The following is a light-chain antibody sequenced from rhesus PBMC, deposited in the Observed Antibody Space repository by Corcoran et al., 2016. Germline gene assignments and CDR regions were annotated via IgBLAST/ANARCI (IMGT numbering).Light chain of an antibody. V-gene: IGKV3-35*01. J-gene: IGKJ1*01. CDR2: DAS. Sequence: EIVLTQSPATLSLSPGERATLSCRASQSVSSSLAWYQQKPGQAPRLLIYDASSRATGIPDRFSGSGSGTDFTLTISGLEPEDVGVYYCQQYSDWPRTFGQGTKVEIK. CDR3: QQYSDWPRT. CDR1: QSVSSS.